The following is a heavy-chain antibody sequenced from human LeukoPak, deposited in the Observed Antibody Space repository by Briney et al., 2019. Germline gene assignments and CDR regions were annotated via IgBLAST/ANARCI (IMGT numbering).Heavy chain of an antibody. Sequence: GGSLRLSCAASGFTFSSYWMYWVRQAPGKGLVWVSRINSDGSSTTYADSVKGRFTISRDNAKSSLYLQMNTLRAEDTALYFCARDKVLVAPTNHPFVGWFDPWGQGTLVTVSS. CDR1: GFTFSSYW. J-gene: IGHJ5*02. CDR2: INSDGSST. CDR3: ARDKVLVAPTNHPFVGWFDP. V-gene: IGHV3-74*01. D-gene: IGHD2-15*01.